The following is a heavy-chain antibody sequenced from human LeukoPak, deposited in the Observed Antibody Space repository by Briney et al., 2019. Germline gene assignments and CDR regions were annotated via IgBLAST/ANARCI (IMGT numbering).Heavy chain of an antibody. V-gene: IGHV3-11*04. CDR3: ARVGDTAMVTNYYYYYMDV. CDR1: GFTFSDYY. J-gene: IGHJ6*03. Sequence: PGGSLRLSCAAPGFTFSDYYMSWIRQAPGKGLEWVSYISSSGSTIYYADSVKGRFTISRDNAKNSLYLQMNSLRAEDAAVYYCARVGDTAMVTNYYYYYMDVWGKGTTVTVSS. CDR2: ISSSGSTI. D-gene: IGHD5-18*01.